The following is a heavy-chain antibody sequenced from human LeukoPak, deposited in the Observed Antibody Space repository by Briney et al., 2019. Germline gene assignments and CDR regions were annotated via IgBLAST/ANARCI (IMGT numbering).Heavy chain of an antibody. CDR2: IRYDGSNK. V-gene: IGHV3-30*02. D-gene: IGHD1-26*01. J-gene: IGHJ3*02. Sequence: GGSLRLSCAASGFTFSSYGMHWVRQAPGKGLEWAAFIRYDGSNKYYADSVKGRFTISRDNSKNTLYLQMNSLRAEDTAVYCCAKDRGSYSLPSAFDIWGQGTMVTVSS. CDR3: AKDRGSYSLPSAFDI. CDR1: GFTFSSYG.